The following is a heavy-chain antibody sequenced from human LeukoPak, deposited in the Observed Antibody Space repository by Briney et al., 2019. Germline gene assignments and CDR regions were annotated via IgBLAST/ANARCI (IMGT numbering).Heavy chain of an antibody. Sequence: PSETLSLTCTVSGASISTYYWTWVRQTPGKGLEWIAYISDTGGPNYNPSLKSRVTISLDTSRKEFSLRVSSETAADTAVYYCAAYSGSYWFDFWGQGTLVTVSS. J-gene: IGHJ4*02. D-gene: IGHD1-26*01. CDR1: GASISTYY. V-gene: IGHV4-59*01. CDR3: AAYSGSYWFDF. CDR2: ISDTGGP.